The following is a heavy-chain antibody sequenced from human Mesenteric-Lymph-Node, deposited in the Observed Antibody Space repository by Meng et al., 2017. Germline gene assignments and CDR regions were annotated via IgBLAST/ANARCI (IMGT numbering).Heavy chain of an antibody. Sequence: GESLKISCAASGFTFSSYWMSWVRQAPGKGLEWVANIKQDGSEKYYVDSVKGRFTISRDNAKNSLYLQMNSLRAEDTAVYYCAREEYYYDSSGYYIYYFDYWDQGTLVTVSS. J-gene: IGHJ4*02. V-gene: IGHV3-7*01. CDR1: GFTFSSYW. CDR2: IKQDGSEK. CDR3: AREEYYYDSSGYYIYYFDY. D-gene: IGHD3-22*01.